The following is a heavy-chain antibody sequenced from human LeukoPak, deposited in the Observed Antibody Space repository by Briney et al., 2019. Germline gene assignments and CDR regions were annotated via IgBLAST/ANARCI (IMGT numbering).Heavy chain of an antibody. CDR2: VHHSGST. J-gene: IGHJ4*02. CDR3: ARDRSYFIFDY. V-gene: IGHV4-38-2*02. CDR1: DFSISSGYH. Sequence: PSETLSLTCAVPDFSISSGYHWGWVQQPPGKGLEWIGAVHHSGSTYYNPSLKSRVTMSTDTSKSQFSLKLSSVTAADTAVYYCARDRSYFIFDYWGQGTLVTVSS. D-gene: IGHD3-10*01.